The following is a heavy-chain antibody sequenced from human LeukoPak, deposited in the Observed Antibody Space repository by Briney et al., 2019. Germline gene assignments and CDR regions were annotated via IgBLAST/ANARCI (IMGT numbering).Heavy chain of an antibody. CDR3: ARDRGGLDP. V-gene: IGHV1-69*13. CDR2: ILPIFGTA. Sequence: SVKVSCKTSGGTFGSYVISWVRQAPGQGLDWMGGILPIFGTADYAQKFQGRVTITADESTNTAYMERKSLTSEDTAVYYCARDRGGLDPWGQGTLVTVSS. J-gene: IGHJ5*02. CDR1: GGTFGSYV. D-gene: IGHD4-23*01.